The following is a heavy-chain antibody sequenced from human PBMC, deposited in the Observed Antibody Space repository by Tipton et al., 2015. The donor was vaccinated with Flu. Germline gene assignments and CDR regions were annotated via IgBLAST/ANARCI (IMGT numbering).Heavy chain of an antibody. CDR2: IYYSGST. J-gene: IGHJ4*02. D-gene: IGHD1-26*01. V-gene: IGHV4-39*07. CDR1: GGSISSSSYY. Sequence: TLSLTCTVSGGSISSSSYYWGWIRQPPGKGLEWIGSIYYSGSTYYNPSLKSRVTISVDTSKNQFSLKLSSVTAADTAVYYCARDGVAGATDYWGQGTLVTVSS. CDR3: ARDGVAGATDY.